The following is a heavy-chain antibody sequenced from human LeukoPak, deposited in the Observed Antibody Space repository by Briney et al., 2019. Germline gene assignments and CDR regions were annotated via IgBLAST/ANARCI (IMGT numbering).Heavy chain of an antibody. CDR3: ARETSCSYYGQQYYYYYMDV. CDR2: IKQDGSEK. V-gene: IGHV3-7*01. CDR1: GFTFSSYW. J-gene: IGHJ6*03. Sequence: GGSLRLSCAASGFTFSSYWMSWVRQAPGKGLEWVANIKQDGSEKYYVDSVKGRFTISRDNAKNSLYLQMNSLRAEDTAVDYYARETSCSYYGQQYYYYYMDVWGKGTTVTVSS. D-gene: IGHD1-26*01.